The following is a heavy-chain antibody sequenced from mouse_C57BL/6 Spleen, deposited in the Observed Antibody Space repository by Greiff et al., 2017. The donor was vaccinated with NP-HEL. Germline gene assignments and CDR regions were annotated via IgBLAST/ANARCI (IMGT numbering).Heavy chain of an antibody. V-gene: IGHV5-17*01. CDR1: GFTFSDYG. CDR2: ISSGSSTI. CDR3: ARPFTTVVARAMDY. D-gene: IGHD1-1*01. J-gene: IGHJ4*01. Sequence: VQLKESGGGLVKPGGSLKLSCAASGFTFSDYGMHWVRQAPEKGLEWVAYISSGSSTIYYADTVKGRFTISRDNAKNTLFLQMTSLRSEDTAMYYCARPFTTVVARAMDYWGQGTSVTVSS.